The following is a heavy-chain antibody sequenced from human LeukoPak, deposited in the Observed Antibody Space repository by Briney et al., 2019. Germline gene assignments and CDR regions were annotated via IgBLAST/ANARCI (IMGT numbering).Heavy chain of an antibody. V-gene: IGHV4-34*01. CDR2: INHSGST. Sequence: PSETLSLTCAVYGGSFSGYYWSWIRQPPGKGLEWIGEINHSGSTNYNPSLKSRVTISVDTSKNQFSLKLSSVTAADTAVYYCARRPPFGIVVNWLDPWGQGTLVTVSS. J-gene: IGHJ5*02. CDR3: ARRPPFGIVVNWLDP. CDR1: GGSFSGYY. D-gene: IGHD3-22*01.